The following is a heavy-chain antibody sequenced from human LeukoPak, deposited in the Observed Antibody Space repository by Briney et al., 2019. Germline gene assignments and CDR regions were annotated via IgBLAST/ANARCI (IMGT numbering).Heavy chain of an antibody. J-gene: IGHJ3*02. D-gene: IGHD4-23*01. CDR1: GFNVNTKY. V-gene: IGHV3-53*01. CDR2: IYIGNNA. CDR3: AKFSATVVKMAAFDI. Sequence: PGGSLRLSCAASGFNVNTKYVTWVRQAPGKGLEWVSVIYIGNNADYSDSVKGRFTMSRDNFKNTVYLHMNNLRPEDTAVYYCAKFSATVVKMAAFDIWGQGTMVTVSS.